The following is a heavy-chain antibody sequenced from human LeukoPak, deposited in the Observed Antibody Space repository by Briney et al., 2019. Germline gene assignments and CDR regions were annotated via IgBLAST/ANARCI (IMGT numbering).Heavy chain of an antibody. Sequence: ASVKVSCKASGYTFTGYYMHWVRQAPGQGLEWMGWINPNSGGTNYAQKFQGRATMTRDTSISTAYMELSRLRSDDTAVYYCARVRCSSTGGYGPLDYWGQGTLVTVSS. V-gene: IGHV1-2*02. CDR3: ARVRCSSTGGYGPLDY. CDR2: INPNSGGT. D-gene: IGHD2-2*01. CDR1: GYTFTGYY. J-gene: IGHJ4*02.